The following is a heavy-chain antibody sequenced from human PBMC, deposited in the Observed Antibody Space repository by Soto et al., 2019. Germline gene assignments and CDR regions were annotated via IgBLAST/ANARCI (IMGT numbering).Heavy chain of an antibody. CDR3: AKGAYSGYYDY. J-gene: IGHJ4*02. V-gene: IGHV3-23*01. CDR1: GFTFRSYG. D-gene: IGHD4-4*01. Sequence: EVQLLESGGGLVQPGGSLRLSCAGSGFTFRSYGMSWVRQAPGKGLEWVSVVSVSAGTTYYADSVKGRFTISRDNSKNTLYLQMNSPRADDTALYYCAKGAYSGYYDYWGQGTLVTVSS. CDR2: VSVSAGTT.